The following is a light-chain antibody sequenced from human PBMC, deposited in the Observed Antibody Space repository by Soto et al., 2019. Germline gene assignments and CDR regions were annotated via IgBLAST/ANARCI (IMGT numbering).Light chain of an antibody. Sequence: DIQMTKSLSTRSASVGAGLTSTCRASQGFGRWLAWYQQKPGKAPKLLIYDASSLESGVQSRFSGSGSGTEFTLTIRSLQPDDFATYYCQQYNSYPITFGQGTRLEIK. CDR1: QGFGRW. CDR2: DAS. CDR3: QQYNSYPIT. V-gene: IGKV1-5*01. J-gene: IGKJ5*01.